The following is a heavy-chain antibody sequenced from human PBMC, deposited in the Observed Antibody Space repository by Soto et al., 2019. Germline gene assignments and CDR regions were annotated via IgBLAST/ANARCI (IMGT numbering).Heavy chain of an antibody. CDR2: IYYSGST. Sequence: QVQLQESGPGLVKPSQTLSLTCTVSGGSISSGGYYWSWIRQHPGKGLEWIGYIYYSGSTYYNPSLKSRVTISVDTSKNQFSLKLSSVTAADTAVYYCARFPNEDYGDYVNWFDPWGQGTLVTVSS. CDR1: GGSISSGGYY. D-gene: IGHD4-17*01. V-gene: IGHV4-31*03. CDR3: ARFPNEDYGDYVNWFDP. J-gene: IGHJ5*02.